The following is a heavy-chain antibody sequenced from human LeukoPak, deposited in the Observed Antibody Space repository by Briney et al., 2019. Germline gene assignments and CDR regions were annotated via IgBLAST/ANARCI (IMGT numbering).Heavy chain of an antibody. D-gene: IGHD3-3*01. CDR1: VLTFSNYW. V-gene: IGHV3-7*01. Sequence: PGGSLRLSCAASVLTFSNYWMSWVRQAPGKGLEWVANIKQDGSETYYVDSVKGRFTISRDNARNSVYLQMNSLRGEDTAVYYCARAVFDTIFGVVIWGQGTQVTVSS. CDR2: IKQDGSET. J-gene: IGHJ4*02. CDR3: ARAVFDTIFGVVI.